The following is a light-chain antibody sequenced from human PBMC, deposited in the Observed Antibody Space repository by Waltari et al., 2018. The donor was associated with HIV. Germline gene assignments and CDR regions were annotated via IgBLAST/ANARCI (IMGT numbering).Light chain of an antibody. CDR3: QVWDGSIHPV. CDR1: NIGSKS. J-gene: IGLJ1*01. V-gene: IGLV3-21*02. Sequence: SFVLTQPPAVSAAPGQTDAVSCGGNNIGSKSVHWYQQKPGQAPVLVVHDDSDRPSGIPDRFFGTNSGNTATLTIRGVGVDDEAYYYCQVWDGSIHPVFGSGTTVTVL. CDR2: DDS.